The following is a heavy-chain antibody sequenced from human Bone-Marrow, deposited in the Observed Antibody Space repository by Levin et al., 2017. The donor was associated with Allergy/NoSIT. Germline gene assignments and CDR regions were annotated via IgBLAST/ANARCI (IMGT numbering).Heavy chain of an antibody. CDR3: ATGPAQRGDY. D-gene: IGHD1-26*01. J-gene: IGHJ4*02. CDR1: GFTFSSYW. V-gene: IGHV3-74*01. CDR2: INSDGSNI. Sequence: GGSLRLSCAASGFTFSSYWMHWVRQAPGKGLVWVSRINSDGSNIYYADSVRGRFTISRDNAKNTVSLQMNSLIAEDTAVYYCATGPAQRGDYWGQGTLVTVSS.